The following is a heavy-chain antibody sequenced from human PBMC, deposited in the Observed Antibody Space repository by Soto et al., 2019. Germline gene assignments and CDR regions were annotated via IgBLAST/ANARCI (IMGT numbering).Heavy chain of an antibody. Sequence: QLQLQESGSGLVKPSQTLSLTCAVSGGSISRGGYSWSWIRQPPGKGLEWIGYIYPSGSSYYNPSLKSRVTISVDRSKNQFSLKLSSVTVADTAVYYCARETGTTEGVFDYWGQGTLVTVSS. J-gene: IGHJ4*02. CDR3: ARETGTTEGVFDY. CDR2: IYPSGSS. V-gene: IGHV4-30-2*01. CDR1: GGSISRGGYS. D-gene: IGHD1-1*01.